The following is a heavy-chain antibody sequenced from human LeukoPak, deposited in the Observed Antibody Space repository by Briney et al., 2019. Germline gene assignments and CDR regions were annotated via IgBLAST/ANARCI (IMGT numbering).Heavy chain of an antibody. CDR2: ISWNSGSI. Sequence: PGGSLRLSCAASGFTFDDYAMHWVRQAPGKGLEWVSGISWNSGSIGYADSVKGRFTISRDNAKNSLYLQMNSLRAEDTALYYCAKDIRVAGTSPSSVSDGMDVWGQGTTVTVSS. CDR3: AKDIRVAGTSPSSVSDGMDV. J-gene: IGHJ6*02. D-gene: IGHD6-19*01. CDR1: GFTFDDYA. V-gene: IGHV3-9*01.